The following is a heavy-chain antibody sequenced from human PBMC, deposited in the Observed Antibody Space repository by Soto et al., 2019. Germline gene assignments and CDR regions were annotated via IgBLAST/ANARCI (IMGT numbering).Heavy chain of an antibody. V-gene: IGHV3-64*01. D-gene: IGHD5-18*01. CDR2: ISSNGGTT. CDR1: GFTFSTYA. Sequence: GGSLRLSRAASGFTFSTYAMQWVRQAPGKGLEFVSSISSNGGTTNYAYSVKGRFTISRDNSRDTLYLQMGSLRPEDMAVYYCARDGRAMNDYWGQGTLVTVSS. J-gene: IGHJ4*02. CDR3: ARDGRAMNDY.